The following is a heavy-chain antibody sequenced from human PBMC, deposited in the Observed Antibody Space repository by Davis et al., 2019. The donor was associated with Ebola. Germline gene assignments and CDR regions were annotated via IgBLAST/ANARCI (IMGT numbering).Heavy chain of an antibody. D-gene: IGHD2-15*01. Sequence: GGSLRLSCAASGFTFSDYYMSWIRQAPGKGLEWVSYISSSSSYTNYADSVKGRFTISRDNAKNSLYLQMNSLRAEDTAVYYCARRYCSGGSCYGTFDYWGQGTLVTVSS. CDR2: ISSSSSYT. CDR3: ARRYCSGGSCYGTFDY. V-gene: IGHV3-11*06. CDR1: GFTFSDYY. J-gene: IGHJ4*02.